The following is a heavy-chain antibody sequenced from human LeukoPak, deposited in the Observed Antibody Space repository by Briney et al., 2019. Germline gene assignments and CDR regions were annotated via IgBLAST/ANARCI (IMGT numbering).Heavy chain of an antibody. J-gene: IGHJ3*02. CDR1: GFTFTIYG. V-gene: IGHV3-30*18. CDR2: ISYDGSSK. Sequence: GGSLRLSCAASGFTFTIYGMHWVRQAPGKGLEWVAVISYDGSSKYYADSVKGRFTISRDNSKNTLYLQMNSLRAEDTAVYYCAKGGFGSSAFDIWGQGTMVTVSS. CDR3: AKGGFGSSAFDI. D-gene: IGHD2-2*01.